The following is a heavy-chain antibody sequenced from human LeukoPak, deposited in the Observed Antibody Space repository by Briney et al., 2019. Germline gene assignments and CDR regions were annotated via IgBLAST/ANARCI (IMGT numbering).Heavy chain of an antibody. J-gene: IGHJ1*01. V-gene: IGHV1-69*13. D-gene: IGHD3-3*01. CDR3: ASPSPYYDFWSGYYPFQH. Sequence: SVKVSCKASGGTCSSYAISWVRQAPGQGLEWLGGIIPIFGTANYAQKFQGRVTITADESTSTAYMELSSLRSEDTAVYYCASPSPYYDFWSGYYPFQHWGQGTLVTVSS. CDR1: GGTCSSYA. CDR2: IIPIFGTA.